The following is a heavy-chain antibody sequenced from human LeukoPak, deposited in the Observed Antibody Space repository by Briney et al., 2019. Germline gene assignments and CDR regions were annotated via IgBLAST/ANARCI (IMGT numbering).Heavy chain of an antibody. CDR2: IYYSGNT. Sequence: PSETLSLTCTVSGVSISSSNSYCGWLPQPPWKGLEWIVSIYYSGNTYYIASIKSQVSIYIDTSKNQFSLRLTSVTAADTAVYYCARQTGSGLFILPGGQGTLVTVSS. CDR3: ARQTGSGLFILP. D-gene: IGHD3/OR15-3a*01. J-gene: IGHJ4*02. CDR1: GVSISSSNSY. V-gene: IGHV4-39*01.